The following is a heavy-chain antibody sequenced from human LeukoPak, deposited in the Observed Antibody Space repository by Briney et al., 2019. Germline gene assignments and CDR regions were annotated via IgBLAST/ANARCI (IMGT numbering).Heavy chain of an antibody. J-gene: IGHJ4*02. V-gene: IGHV3-74*01. D-gene: IGHD6-19*01. CDR3: ARVGSGWKPFDY. CDR1: GLTFSSHW. CDR2: INSDGSST. Sequence: GGSLRLSCAASGLTFSSHWMHWVRQAPGKGLVWVSRINSDGSSTNYADSVKGRFTISRDNAKSTLYLQMNSLRAEDTAVYYCARVGSGWKPFDYWGQGTLVTVSS.